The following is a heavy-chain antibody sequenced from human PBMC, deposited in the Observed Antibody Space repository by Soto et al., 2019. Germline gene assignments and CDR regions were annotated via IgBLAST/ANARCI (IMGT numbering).Heavy chain of an antibody. V-gene: IGHV4-30-2*01. J-gene: IGHJ3*02. D-gene: IGHD3-10*01. CDR2: MSHSGGT. Sequence: SQLMSVTCAVDDGFISSGSYYWSWIRQPPGKGLEWIGEMSHSGGTHFNPSLKSRVTISVDTSKNQFSLKLSSVTAADTAVYYFARARPMVRGGNAFDIWGQGIMVTGSS. CDR1: DGFISSGSYY. CDR3: ARARPMVRGGNAFDI.